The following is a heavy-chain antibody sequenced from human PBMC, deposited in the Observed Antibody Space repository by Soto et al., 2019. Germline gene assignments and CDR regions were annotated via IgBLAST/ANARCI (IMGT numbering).Heavy chain of an antibody. CDR3: VVMGNVAVSNPRSFDY. J-gene: IGHJ4*02. V-gene: IGHV1-69*18. Sequence: QVQLVQSGAEVKKPGSSVKVSCKASGATFSGYAINWVRQAPGQGLEWLGRIVPIFETLNYAERFQGRVAITADESKTTVYMELTNLTHEDTAVYYCVVMGNVAVSNPRSFDYWGQGPQVTVSS. D-gene: IGHD6-19*01. CDR2: IVPIFETL. CDR1: GATFSGYA.